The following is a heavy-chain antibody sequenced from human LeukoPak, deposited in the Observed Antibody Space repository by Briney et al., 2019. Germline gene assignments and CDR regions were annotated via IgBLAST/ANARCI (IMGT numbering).Heavy chain of an antibody. CDR3: ARQTAMGRSGDY. CDR2: IDPSDSEA. Sequence: GESLKNSCKASGYSFTSYWIGWVRQMPGKGLEWMGIIDPSDSEARYTPSFQGQVIISVDKSLTIAYLQWNSLKASDTAMYYCARQTAMGRSGDYWGQGTLVTVSS. D-gene: IGHD5-18*01. CDR1: GYSFTSYW. V-gene: IGHV5-51*01. J-gene: IGHJ4*02.